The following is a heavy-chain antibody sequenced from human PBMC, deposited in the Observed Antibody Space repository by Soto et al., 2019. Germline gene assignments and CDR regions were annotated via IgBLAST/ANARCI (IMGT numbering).Heavy chain of an antibody. J-gene: IGHJ4*02. Sequence: EVQLVESGGGLVQPGGSLRLSCAASGFTFSNYWMHWVRQAPGKGPVWVSRINTDGSTTNYADSVKGRFTISRDNAKNTFDLQTNSLGAEDTAVYYCARDLGGYASHWGQGTLVTVSS. CDR2: INTDGSTT. CDR1: GFTFSNYW. V-gene: IGHV3-74*01. D-gene: IGHD3-16*01. CDR3: ARDLGGYASH.